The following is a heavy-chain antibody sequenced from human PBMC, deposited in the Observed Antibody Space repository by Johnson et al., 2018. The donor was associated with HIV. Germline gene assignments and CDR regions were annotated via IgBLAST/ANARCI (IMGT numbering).Heavy chain of an antibody. J-gene: IGHJ3*02. CDR2: ILNDGTNQ. CDR3: AREYSSLSQGAFDI. Sequence: VQLVESGGGVVQPGRSLRLSCAASGFTFSNYGMHWVRQSPGRGLEWVAVILNDGTNQFYADSVKGRFTISRDNSKNTLYLQMNSLRAEDTAVYYCAREYSSLSQGAFDIWGQGTMVTVSS. CDR1: GFTFSNYG. V-gene: IGHV3-30*03. D-gene: IGHD6-6*01.